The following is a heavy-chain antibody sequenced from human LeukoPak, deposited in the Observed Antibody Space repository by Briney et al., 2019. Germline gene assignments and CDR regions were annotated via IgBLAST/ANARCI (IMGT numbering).Heavy chain of an antibody. CDR1: GASISHYY. CDR2: VHTSGGS. Sequence: PSETLSLTCTVSGASISHYYWSWIRQTPERGLEWMGHVHTSGGSTYYPSPKTRLTTSIDTSTSQPPLKLTSVTAADTAVYFCARLGSYHCIWGQEALVTVSS. V-gene: IGHV4-4*09. J-gene: IGHJ4*02. D-gene: IGHD1-26*01. CDR3: ARLGSYHCI.